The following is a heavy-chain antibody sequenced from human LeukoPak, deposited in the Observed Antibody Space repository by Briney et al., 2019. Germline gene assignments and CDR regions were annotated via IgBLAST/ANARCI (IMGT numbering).Heavy chain of an antibody. CDR3: AKEKGYCSGGSCYTKFNWFDP. CDR1: GFTFSSYG. J-gene: IGHJ5*02. D-gene: IGHD2-15*01. CDR2: ISGSGGST. V-gene: IGHV3-23*01. Sequence: GGSLRLSCAASGFTFSSYGMSWVHQAPGKGLEWVSAISGSGGSTYYADSVKGRFTISRDNSKNTLYLQMNSLRAEDTAVYYCAKEKGYCSGGSCYTKFNWFDPWGQGTLVTVSS.